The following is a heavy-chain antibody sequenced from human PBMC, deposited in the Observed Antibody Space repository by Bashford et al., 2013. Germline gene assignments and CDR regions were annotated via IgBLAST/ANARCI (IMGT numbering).Heavy chain of an antibody. CDR3: AKDLGMEDFDFWSGTSYYYGLDV. Sequence: VRQAPGKGLEWVANIKQDGSEKYYVDSVKGRFTISRDNAKNSLYLQMNSLRGDDTAVYYCAKDLGMEDFDFWSGTSYYYGLDVWGQGTTVTVSS. V-gene: IGHV3-7*04. CDR2: IKQDGSEK. D-gene: IGHD3-3*01. J-gene: IGHJ6*02.